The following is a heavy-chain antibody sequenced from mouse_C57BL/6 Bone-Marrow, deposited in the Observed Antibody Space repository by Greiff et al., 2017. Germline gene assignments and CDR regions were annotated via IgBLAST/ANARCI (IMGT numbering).Heavy chain of an antibody. V-gene: IGHV1-26*01. CDR2: INPNNGGT. CDR1: GYTFTDYY. CDR3: AREGKVATCPYAMDY. Sequence: EVQLQQSGPELVKPGASVKISCKASGYTFTDYYMNWVKQSHGKSLEWIGDINPNNGGTSYNQKFKGKATLTVDKSSSTAYMELRSLTSEDSAVYYCAREGKVATCPYAMDYWGQGTSVTVSS. J-gene: IGHJ4*01. D-gene: IGHD1-1*01.